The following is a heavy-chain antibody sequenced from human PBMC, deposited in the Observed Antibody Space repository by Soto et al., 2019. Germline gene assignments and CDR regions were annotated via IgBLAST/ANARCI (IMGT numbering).Heavy chain of an antibody. J-gene: IGHJ6*02. CDR3: ASPYSSSWNYYYYGMDV. CDR2: INPNSCGT. CDR1: GYTXSGYY. D-gene: IGHD6-13*01. Sequence: SXKIYYKASGYTXSGYYIHLVRQAPGQGLEWMGWINPNSCGTNYAQKFQGRVTITSYTSISTAYIELSRLRYYDTAVYYCASPYSSSWNYYYYGMDVWGQGTTGTVSS. V-gene: IGHV1-2*02.